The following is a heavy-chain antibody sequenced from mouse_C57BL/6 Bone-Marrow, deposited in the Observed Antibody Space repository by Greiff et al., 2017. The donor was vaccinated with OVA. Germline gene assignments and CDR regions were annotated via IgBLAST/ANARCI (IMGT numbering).Heavy chain of an antibody. D-gene: IGHD2-4*01. J-gene: IGHJ4*01. CDR2: INPNNGGT. Sequence: VQLQQSGPELVKPGASVKISCKASGYTFTDYYMNWVKQSHGKSLEWIGDINPNNGGTSYNQKFKGKATLTVDKSSSTAYMELRSLTSEDSAVYYCARDYDYGGDYAMDYWGQGTSVTFSS. V-gene: IGHV1-26*01. CDR3: ARDYDYGGDYAMDY. CDR1: GYTFTDYY.